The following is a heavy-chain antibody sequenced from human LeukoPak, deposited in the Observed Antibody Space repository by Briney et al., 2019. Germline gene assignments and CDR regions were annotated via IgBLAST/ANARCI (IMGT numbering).Heavy chain of an antibody. V-gene: IGHV4-31*11. D-gene: IGHD2-15*01. J-gene: IGHJ3*02. Sequence: PSETLSLTCAVYGGSFSGYYWSWIRQHPGKGLEWIGYIYYSGGTYYNPSLKSRVTISVDTSKNQFSLKLSSVTAADTAVYYCETLGGAFDIWGQGTMVTVSS. CDR2: IYYSGGT. CDR1: GGSFSGYY. CDR3: ETLGGAFDI.